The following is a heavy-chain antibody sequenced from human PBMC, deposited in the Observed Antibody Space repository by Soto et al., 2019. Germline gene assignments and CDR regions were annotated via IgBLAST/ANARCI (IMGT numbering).Heavy chain of an antibody. V-gene: IGHV3-30*18. J-gene: IGHJ4*02. CDR2: ISYDGSNK. CDR1: GFTFSSYG. CDR3: AKDRGDGYNYFDY. Sequence: ESGGGVVQPGRSLRLSCAASGFTFSSYGMHWVRQAPGKGLEWVALISYDGSNKYYADSVKGRFTISRDNSKNTLYLQMNSLRAEDTAVYYCAKDRGDGYNYFDYWGQGTLVTVSS. D-gene: IGHD5-12*01.